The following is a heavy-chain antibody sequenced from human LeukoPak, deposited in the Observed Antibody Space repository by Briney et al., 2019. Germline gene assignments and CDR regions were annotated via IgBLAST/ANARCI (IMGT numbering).Heavy chain of an antibody. CDR3: AREYSSSSPWFDP. CDR2: IYYRGST. Sequence: PSETLSLTCTVSGGSISSSSHYWGWIRQPPGKGLEWIGSIYYRGSTYYNPSLKSRVTISVDTSKNQFSLKLSSVTAADTAVYYCAREYSSSSPWFDPWGQGTLVTVSS. CDR1: GGSISSSSHY. J-gene: IGHJ5*02. V-gene: IGHV4-39*01. D-gene: IGHD6-6*01.